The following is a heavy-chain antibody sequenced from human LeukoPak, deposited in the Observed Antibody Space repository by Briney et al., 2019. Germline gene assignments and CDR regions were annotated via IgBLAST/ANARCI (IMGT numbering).Heavy chain of an antibody. CDR1: GFTFSSYG. CDR3: ARGVNRYGSFQVDP. V-gene: IGHV3-33*01. J-gene: IGHJ5*02. CDR2: IWYDGSNK. D-gene: IGHD3-10*01. Sequence: GSLRLSCAASGFTFSSYGMHWVRQAPGKGLEWVAAIWYDGSNKYYADSVKGRFTISRDNSKNTLYLQMNSLRAEDTAVYYCARGVNRYGSFQVDPWGQGTLVTVSS.